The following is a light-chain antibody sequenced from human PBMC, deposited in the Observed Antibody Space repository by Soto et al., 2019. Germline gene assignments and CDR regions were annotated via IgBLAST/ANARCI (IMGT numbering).Light chain of an antibody. J-gene: IGKJ1*01. CDR2: WAS. CDR3: QQYYRPWT. V-gene: IGKV4-1*01. Sequence: IVMTQSPDSLAVSLGESATINCKSSQSALYTSNNKNYLAWYQQKPGQPPKLLIYWASTRDSGVTDRFSGSGSGTDFTLTISSRQAEDVAVYYCQQYYRPWTFGQGTKVEIK. CDR1: QSALYTSNNKNY.